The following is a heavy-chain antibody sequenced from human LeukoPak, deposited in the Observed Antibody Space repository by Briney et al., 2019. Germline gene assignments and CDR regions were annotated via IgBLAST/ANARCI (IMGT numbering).Heavy chain of an antibody. CDR2: ISTYTGNT. CDR3: ARDCSSTNCDQPFDF. V-gene: IGHV1-18*01. CDR1: GYIFAIYD. J-gene: IGHJ4*02. Sequence: ASVKVSCKTSGYIFAIYDISWVRQAPGQGLEWMGWISTYTGNTEYAQKFKGRVTMTTDTSTNTAYMDLRSLTPDDTAVYFCARDCSSTNCDQPFDFRGQGTLVTVSS. D-gene: IGHD2-2*01.